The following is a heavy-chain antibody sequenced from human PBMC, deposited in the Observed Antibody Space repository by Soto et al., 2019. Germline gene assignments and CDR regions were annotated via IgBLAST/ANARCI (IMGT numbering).Heavy chain of an antibody. V-gene: IGHV3-48*02. Sequence: PGGSLRLSCAASGFNFRSYSMSWVRQAPGKGLEWISFISSVGDRTYYADSLKGRFTISRDNAKNSLYLQMHSLGDEDTAVYYCASRLSHPFGGVILYYFDSWGQGTLVTVSS. D-gene: IGHD3-16*02. J-gene: IGHJ4*02. CDR1: GFNFRSYS. CDR2: ISSVGDRT. CDR3: ASRLSHPFGGVILYYFDS.